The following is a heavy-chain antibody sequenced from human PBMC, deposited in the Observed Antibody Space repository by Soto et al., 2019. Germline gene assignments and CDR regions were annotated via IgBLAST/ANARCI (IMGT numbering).Heavy chain of an antibody. CDR3: ARDLSYGSGTPAF. CDR2: INPNSGGT. CDR1: GYTFTGYY. D-gene: IGHD3-10*01. V-gene: IGHV1-2*04. Sequence: ASVKVSCKASGYTFTGYYMHWVRQAPGQGLEWMGWINPNSGGTNYAQKFQGWVTMTRDTSISTAYMELSRLRSDDTAVYYCARDLSYGSGTPAFWGQGTLVTVSS. J-gene: IGHJ4*02.